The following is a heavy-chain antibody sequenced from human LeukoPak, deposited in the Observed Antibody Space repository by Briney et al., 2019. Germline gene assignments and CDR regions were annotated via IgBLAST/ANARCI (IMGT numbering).Heavy chain of an antibody. CDR1: RGTFSSYT. CDR3: ARAYEDTIFGAVPDGALGFDY. Sequence: AASVKVSCKASRGTFSSYTLSWVRQAPGQGLELMGRIIPILGIANYAQKFQGRVTITADKSTSTAYMELSSLRSEDTAVYYCARAYEDTIFGAVPDGALGFDYWGQGTLVTVSS. CDR2: IIPILGIA. V-gene: IGHV1-69*02. D-gene: IGHD3-3*01. J-gene: IGHJ4*02.